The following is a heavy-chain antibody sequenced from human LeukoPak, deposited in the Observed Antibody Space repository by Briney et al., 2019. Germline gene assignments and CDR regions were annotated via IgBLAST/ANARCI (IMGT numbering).Heavy chain of an antibody. Sequence: GGSLRLSCAAPGFTFSSYAICWVCQAPGKGLGWVSPISGSGGSTYYADSAKGPFTTSTDTSTNAVYLQMNSLRAEDTAVYYCAKALVYCSGGSCYSDSNYYYYYYMDVWGKGATVTVSS. J-gene: IGHJ6*03. V-gene: IGHV3-23*01. D-gene: IGHD2-15*01. CDR2: ISGSGGST. CDR1: GFTFSSYA. CDR3: AKALVYCSGGSCYSDSNYYYYYYMDV.